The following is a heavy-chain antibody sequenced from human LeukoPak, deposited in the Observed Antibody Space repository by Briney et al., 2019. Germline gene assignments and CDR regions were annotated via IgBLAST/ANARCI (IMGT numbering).Heavy chain of an antibody. CDR1: GFTFSSYG. CDR2: ISGSGGST. J-gene: IGHJ4*02. CDR3: AKDRGGMITFGGVIVPSDY. Sequence: GGSLRLSCAASGFTFSSYGMSWVRQAPGKGLEWVSAISGSGGSTYYADSVKGRFTISRDNSKNTLYLQMNSLRAEDTAVYYCAKDRGGMITFGGVIVPSDYWGQGTLVTVSS. D-gene: IGHD3-16*02. V-gene: IGHV3-23*01.